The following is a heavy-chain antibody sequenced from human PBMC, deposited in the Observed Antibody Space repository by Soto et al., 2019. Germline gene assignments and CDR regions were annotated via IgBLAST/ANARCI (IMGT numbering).Heavy chain of an antibody. CDR2: IYYSGST. CDR3: ARVHSVYSYGLDV. Sequence: SETLSLTCTVSGGSISSGDYYWSLIRQPPGKGLEWIGYIYYSGSTYYNPSLKSRVTISVDTSKTQFSLKLSSVTAADTAVYYCARVHSVYSYGLDVWGQGATLTVSS. CDR1: GGSISSGDYY. V-gene: IGHV4-30-4*01. J-gene: IGHJ6*02. D-gene: IGHD2-15*01.